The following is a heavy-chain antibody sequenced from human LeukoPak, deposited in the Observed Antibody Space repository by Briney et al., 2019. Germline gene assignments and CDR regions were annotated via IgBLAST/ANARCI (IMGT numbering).Heavy chain of an antibody. J-gene: IGHJ3*02. D-gene: IGHD4-17*01. CDR1: GFTFSSYA. Sequence: GGSLRLSCAASGFTFSSYAMSWVRQAPGKGLEWVSAISGSGGSTYYADSVKGRFTISRDNAKNSLYLQMISLRAEDTAVYYCARDNYGDLDDAFDIWGQGTMVTVSS. V-gene: IGHV3-23*01. CDR2: ISGSGGST. CDR3: ARDNYGDLDDAFDI.